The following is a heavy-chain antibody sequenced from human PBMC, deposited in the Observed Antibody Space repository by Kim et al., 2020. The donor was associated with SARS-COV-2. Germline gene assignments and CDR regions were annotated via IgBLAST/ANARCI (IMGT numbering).Heavy chain of an antibody. J-gene: IGHJ4*02. CDR3: ARHGSPSRWTGWLL. CDR1: GGSISSSSYY. Sequence: SETLSLTCTVSGGSISSSSYYWGWIRQPPGKGLEWIGSIYYSGSTYYNPSLKSRVTISVDTSKNQFSLKLSSVTAADTAVYYCARHGSPSRWTGWLLWGQGTLVTVSS. CDR2: IYYSGST. V-gene: IGHV4-39*01. D-gene: IGHD5-12*01.